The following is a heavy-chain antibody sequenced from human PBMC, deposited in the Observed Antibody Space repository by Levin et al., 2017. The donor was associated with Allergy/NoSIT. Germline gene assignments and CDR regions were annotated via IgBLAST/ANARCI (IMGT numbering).Heavy chain of an antibody. CDR1: GGTFSSYA. J-gene: IGHJ2*01. CDR2: IIPIFGTA. Sequence: SVKVSCKASGGTFSSYAISWVRQAPGQGLEWMGGIIPIFGTANYAQKFQGRVTITADESTSTAYMELSSLRSEDTAVYYCARRRGLRISVSSRDWYFDLWGRGTLVTVSS. V-gene: IGHV1-69*13. D-gene: IGHD6-6*01. CDR3: ARRRGLRISVSSRDWYFDL.